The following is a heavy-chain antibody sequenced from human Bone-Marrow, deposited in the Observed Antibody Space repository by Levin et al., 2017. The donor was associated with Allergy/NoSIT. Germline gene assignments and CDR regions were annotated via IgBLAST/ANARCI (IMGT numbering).Heavy chain of an antibody. CDR3: ARTETRGLDWYFDL. J-gene: IGHJ2*01. V-gene: IGHV4-39*01. Sequence: PSETLSLTCSVSGDSISSSSSYWVWMRQPPGKALEWIGGVLYNGATFYSPSLKNRPTISADTTNDQVSLKIDSVTATDTAVYFCARTETRGLDWYFDLWGRGTLVTVSS. CDR2: VLYNGAT. D-gene: IGHD2-2*01. CDR1: GDSISSSSSY.